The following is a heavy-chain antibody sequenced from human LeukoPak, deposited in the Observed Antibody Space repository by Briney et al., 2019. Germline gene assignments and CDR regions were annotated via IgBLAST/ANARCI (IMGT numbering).Heavy chain of an antibody. J-gene: IGHJ4*02. Sequence: TSETLSLTCTVSGDSIINYFWSWIRQPPGKGLEWIGYIYSSGSTNYNPSLKSRVTISVDTSKNQFSLKLSSVTAADTAVYYCARHTWSPGGGWYPSLDYWGQGTLVTVSS. CDR3: ARHTWSPGGGWYPSLDY. V-gene: IGHV4-59*08. D-gene: IGHD6-19*01. CDR2: IYSSGST. CDR1: GDSIINYF.